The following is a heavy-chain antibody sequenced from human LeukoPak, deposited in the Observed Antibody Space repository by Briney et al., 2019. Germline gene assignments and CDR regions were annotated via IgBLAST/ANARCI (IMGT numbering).Heavy chain of an antibody. D-gene: IGHD2-2*01. CDR2: ISYDGSNK. V-gene: IGHV3-30*18. CDR3: AKDGEDIVVVPAAKGDYYYGMDV. CDR1: GFTFSSYG. J-gene: IGHJ6*04. Sequence: GGSLRLSCAASGFTFSSYGMHWVRQAPGKGLEWVAVISYDGSNKYYADSVEGRFTISRDNSKNTLYLQMNSLRAEDTAVYYCAKDGEDIVVVPAAKGDYYYGMDVWGKGTTVTVSS.